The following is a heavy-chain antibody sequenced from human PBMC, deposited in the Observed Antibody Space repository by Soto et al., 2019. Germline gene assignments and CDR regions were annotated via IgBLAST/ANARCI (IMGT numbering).Heavy chain of an antibody. CDR1: GGSISSYY. CDR3: ARDKVAAAGTFRRSYYDYGMDV. Sequence: SETLSLTCTVSGGSISSYYWSWIRQPPGKGLEWIGYSYYSGSTNYNLSLKSRVTISVDTSKNQFSLKLSSVTAADTAVYYCARDKVAAAGTFRRSYYDYGMDVWGQGTTVTVSS. D-gene: IGHD6-13*01. CDR2: SYYSGST. V-gene: IGHV4-59*01. J-gene: IGHJ6*02.